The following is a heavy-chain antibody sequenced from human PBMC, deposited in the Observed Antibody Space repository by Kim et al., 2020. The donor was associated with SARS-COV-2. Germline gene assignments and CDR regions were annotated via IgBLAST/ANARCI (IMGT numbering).Heavy chain of an antibody. J-gene: IGHJ4*02. Sequence: GGSLRLSCAASGFTFSSYSMNWVRQAPGKGLEWVSSISSSSSYIYYADSVKGRFTISRDNAKNSLYLQMNSLRADTAVYYCARIGESTMVRGVTDYWGQG. CDR1: GFTFSSYS. V-gene: IGHV3-21*01. D-gene: IGHD3-10*01. CDR3: ARIGESTMVRGVTDY. CDR2: ISSSSSYI.